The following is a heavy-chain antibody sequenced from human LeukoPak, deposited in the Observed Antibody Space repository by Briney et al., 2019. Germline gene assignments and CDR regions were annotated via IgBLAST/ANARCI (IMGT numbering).Heavy chain of an antibody. Sequence: TLSLTCTVSGGSISSGSYYWSWIRQPAGKGLEWIGRIYTSGSTNYNPSLKSRVTISVDTSKNQFSLKLSSVTAADTAVYYCARVELSEWELPSGAFDIWGQGTMVTVSS. V-gene: IGHV4-61*02. J-gene: IGHJ3*02. D-gene: IGHD1-26*01. CDR2: IYTSGST. CDR1: GGSISSGSYY. CDR3: ARVELSEWELPSGAFDI.